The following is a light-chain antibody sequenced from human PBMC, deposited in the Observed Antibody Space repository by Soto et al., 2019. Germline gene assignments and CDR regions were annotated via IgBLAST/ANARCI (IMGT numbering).Light chain of an antibody. CDR2: DVT. J-gene: IGLJ1*01. Sequence: QSVVTQPRSVSGSPGQSVTISCTGTTSDVGGYDYVSWYQHHPGKAPKLIIYDVTQRPSGIPDRFSGSKSGNTASLTISGLQADDEADYHCCSYADNYFSVFGTGTKVTVL. CDR1: TSDVGGYDY. CDR3: CSYADNYFSV. V-gene: IGLV2-11*01.